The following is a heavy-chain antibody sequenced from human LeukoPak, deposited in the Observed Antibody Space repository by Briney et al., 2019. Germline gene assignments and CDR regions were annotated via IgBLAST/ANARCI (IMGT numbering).Heavy chain of an antibody. D-gene: IGHD1/OR15-1a*01. Sequence: PGGSLRLSCAASGFTLSNAWMNWVRQAPGKGLEWVANIKQDGSEKYYVDSVKGRFTISRDNAKNSLYLQMNSLRAEDTAVYYCARDDSPIKLEQNYDGDFDYWGQGTLVTVSS. J-gene: IGHJ4*02. CDR1: GFTLSNAW. V-gene: IGHV3-7*01. CDR3: ARDDSPIKLEQNYDGDFDY. CDR2: IKQDGSEK.